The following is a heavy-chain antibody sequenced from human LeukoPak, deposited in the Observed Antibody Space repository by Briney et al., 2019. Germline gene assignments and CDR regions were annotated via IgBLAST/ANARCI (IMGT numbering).Heavy chain of an antibody. J-gene: IGHJ4*02. CDR1: GYTLTELS. CDR3: ITRYSSLREFGNYFDY. D-gene: IGHD6-13*01. V-gene: IGHV1-24*01. Sequence: GASVKVSCKVSGYTLTELSMHWVRQAPGKGLEWMGGFDPEDGETIYAQKFQGRVTMTEDTSTDTAYMELSSLRSEDTAVHYCITRYSSLREFGNYFDYWGQGTLVTVSS. CDR2: FDPEDGET.